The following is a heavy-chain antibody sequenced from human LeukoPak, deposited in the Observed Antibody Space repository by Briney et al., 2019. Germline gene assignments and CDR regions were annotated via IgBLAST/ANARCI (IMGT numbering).Heavy chain of an antibody. CDR3: ARCSGWAFKN. V-gene: IGHV3-7*01. CDR1: GFTFSNFW. D-gene: IGHD6-19*01. Sequence: GGSLRLSCAASGFTFSNFWMSWVRQAPGKGLEWAANINQDGSEKNYVDSVKGRFTISRDSAKNSLYLQMDSLRAEDTAIYYCARCSGWAFKNWGQGTLVTVSS. CDR2: INQDGSEK. J-gene: IGHJ4*02.